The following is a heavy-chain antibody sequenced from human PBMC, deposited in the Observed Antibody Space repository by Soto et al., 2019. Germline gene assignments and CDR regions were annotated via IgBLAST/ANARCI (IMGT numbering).Heavy chain of an antibody. Sequence: GASVKVSCKASGYTFTSYDINWVRQATGQGLEWMGWMNPNSGNTGYAQKFQGRVTMTRNTSISTAYMELSSLRSEDTAGYYCARAVLECSGGSCYAMDVWGKGTTVTVSS. CDR1: GYTFTSYD. D-gene: IGHD2-15*01. V-gene: IGHV1-8*01. J-gene: IGHJ6*03. CDR3: ARAVLECSGGSCYAMDV. CDR2: MNPNSGNT.